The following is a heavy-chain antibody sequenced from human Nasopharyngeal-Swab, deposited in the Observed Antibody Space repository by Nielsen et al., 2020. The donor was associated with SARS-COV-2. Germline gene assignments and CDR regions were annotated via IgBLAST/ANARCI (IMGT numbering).Heavy chain of an antibody. CDR2: IIPIFGTA. D-gene: IGHD3-22*01. V-gene: IGHV1-69*13. Sequence: SVKVSCKASGGTFSSYAISWVRQAPGQGLEWMGGIIPIFGTANYAQKFQGRVTITADESTSTAYMELSSLRSEDTAVYYCARSPSDYYYDSSGYYEYRGMDVWGQGTTVTASS. CDR3: ARSPSDYYYDSSGYYEYRGMDV. CDR1: GGTFSSYA. J-gene: IGHJ6*02.